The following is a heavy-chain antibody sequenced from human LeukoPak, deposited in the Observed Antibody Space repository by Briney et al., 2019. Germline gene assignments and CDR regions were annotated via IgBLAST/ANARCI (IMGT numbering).Heavy chain of an antibody. CDR3: ARGESNLKRKGSYWFDP. CDR1: GGSISSGSYY. V-gene: IGHV4-61*02. CDR2: IYTSGST. J-gene: IGHJ5*02. D-gene: IGHD2-21*01. Sequence: PSQTLSLTCTVSGGSISSGSYYWSWIRQPAGKGLEWIGRIYTSGSTNYNPSLKSRVTISADTSKNQFSLKLSSVTAADTAVYYCARGESNLKRKGSYWFDPWGQGTLVTVSS.